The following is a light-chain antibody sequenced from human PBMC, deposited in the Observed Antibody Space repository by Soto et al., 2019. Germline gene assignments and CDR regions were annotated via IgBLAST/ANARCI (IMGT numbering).Light chain of an antibody. CDR3: RSYTRSRLYV. J-gene: IGLJ1*01. V-gene: IGLV2-14*01. CDR2: DVS. CDR1: SSDVGGYNY. Sequence: QSVLTHPASLSGSPGQSITISCSGTSSDVGGYNYVSWYQQHPGKAPKLMIYDVSNRPSGVANRFSGSKSGNTASLTISGLQVEDVVLNLSRSYTRSRLYVMGTRTKVTLL.